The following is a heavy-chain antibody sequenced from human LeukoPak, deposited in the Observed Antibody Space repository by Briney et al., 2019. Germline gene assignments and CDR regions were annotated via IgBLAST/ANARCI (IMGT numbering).Heavy chain of an antibody. CDR3: AKEGGIAVAGSAGISFDC. J-gene: IGHJ4*02. CDR2: ISGSGGST. V-gene: IGHV3-23*01. D-gene: IGHD6-19*01. CDR1: GFTFSSYA. Sequence: GGSLRLSCAASGFTFSSYAMSWVRQAPGKGLEWVSAISGSGGSTYYADSVKGRFTISRDNSKNTLYLQMNSLRAEDTAVYYCAKEGGIAVAGSAGISFDCWGQGTLVTVSS.